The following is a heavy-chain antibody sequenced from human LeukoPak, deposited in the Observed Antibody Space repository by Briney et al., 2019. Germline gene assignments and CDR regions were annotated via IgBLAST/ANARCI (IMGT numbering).Heavy chain of an antibody. CDR1: GFTFSSYA. CDR2: ISASGGST. Sequence: GGSLRLSCAASGFTFSSYAVSWVRQAPGKGLEWVSAISASGGSTYYADSVKGRFTISRDNSKNTLYLQMNSLTAEDTAIYYCAKDRLSKSDYWGQGTLVTVSS. J-gene: IGHJ4*02. CDR3: AKDRLSKSDY. D-gene: IGHD4-11*01. V-gene: IGHV3-23*01.